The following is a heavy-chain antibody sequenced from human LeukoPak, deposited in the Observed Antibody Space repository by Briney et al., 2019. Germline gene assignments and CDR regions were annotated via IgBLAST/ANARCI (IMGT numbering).Heavy chain of an antibody. J-gene: IGHJ4*02. CDR3: AVGPEDDYGDY. CDR2: INPSGDST. CDR1: GYTFISYY. Sequence: ASVKVSCKASGYTFISYYMHWVRQAPGQGLEWMGIINPSGDSTSYAQRFQGRVTMSGDTSTSTVYMELSSLRSDDTAVYYCAVGPEDDYGDYWGQGTLVIVSS. D-gene: IGHD3-16*01. V-gene: IGHV1-46*01.